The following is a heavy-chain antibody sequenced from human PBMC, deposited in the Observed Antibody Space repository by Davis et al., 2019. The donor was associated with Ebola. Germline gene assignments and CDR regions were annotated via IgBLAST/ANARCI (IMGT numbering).Heavy chain of an antibody. CDR2: ISGSGGST. CDR1: GFTFSSYA. D-gene: IGHD6-19*01. Sequence: GESLKISCAASGFTFSSYAMSWVRQAPGKGLEWVSAISGSGGSTYYADSVKGRFTISRDDSKNTLYLQMNSLKTEDTAVYYCTTGRAGLDYWGQGTLVTVSS. J-gene: IGHJ4*02. CDR3: TTGRAGLDY. V-gene: IGHV3-23*01.